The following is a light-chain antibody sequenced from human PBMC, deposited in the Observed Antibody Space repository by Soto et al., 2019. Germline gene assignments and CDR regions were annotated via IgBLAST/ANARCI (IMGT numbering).Light chain of an antibody. V-gene: IGKV1-5*03. CDR1: QSISSW. CDR2: KAS. CDR3: QQYNSYPWT. J-gene: IGKJ1*01. Sequence: DIQMTQSPSTLSASVGDRVTITCRASQSISSWLAWYQQKPGKAPKLLIYKASSLESRVPSRFSGSGSGTEFTPTISSLQPDDFATYYCQQYNSYPWTFGQGTKVDIK.